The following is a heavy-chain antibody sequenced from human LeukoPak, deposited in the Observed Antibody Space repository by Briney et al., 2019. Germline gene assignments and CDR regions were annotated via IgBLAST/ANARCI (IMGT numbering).Heavy chain of an antibody. CDR1: GGSISSYY. Sequence: SETLSLTCTVSGGSISSYYWSWIWQPPGKGLEWIGYIYYSGSTNYNPSLKSRVTISVDTSKNQFSLKLSSVTAADTAVYYCARVRDYPTYYFDYWGQGTLVTVSS. V-gene: IGHV4-59*01. CDR2: IYYSGST. CDR3: ARVRDYPTYYFDY. D-gene: IGHD4-11*01. J-gene: IGHJ4*02.